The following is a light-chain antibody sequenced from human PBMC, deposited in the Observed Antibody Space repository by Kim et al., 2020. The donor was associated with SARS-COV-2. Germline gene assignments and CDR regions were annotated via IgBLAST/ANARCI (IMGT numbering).Light chain of an antibody. CDR2: GAS. CDR1: QTVSSDY. V-gene: IGKV3-20*01. J-gene: IGKJ4*01. CDR3: QQYAYSPLT. Sequence: SPGERVTLSCRASQTVSSDYLAWYQQRPGQAPRLLIYGASNRAAGISDRFSGSGSGSDFTLTIARLEPEDFAVYYCQQYAYSPLTFGGGTKVDIK.